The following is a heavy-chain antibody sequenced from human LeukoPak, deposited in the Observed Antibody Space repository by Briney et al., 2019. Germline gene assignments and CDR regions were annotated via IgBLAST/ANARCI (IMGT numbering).Heavy chain of an antibody. V-gene: IGHV4-4*02. J-gene: IGHJ4*02. Sequence: SGTLSLTCAVSGGSISSNKWWSWLRQPPGKGLEWIGEIYRSGSTNYNPSLKSRVTISVDKSKNQFSLNLSSVTAADTAVYLCASASWWSHPDWGQGTLVSVSS. CDR1: GGSISSNKW. CDR2: IYRSGST. D-gene: IGHD2-8*02. CDR3: ASASWWSHPD.